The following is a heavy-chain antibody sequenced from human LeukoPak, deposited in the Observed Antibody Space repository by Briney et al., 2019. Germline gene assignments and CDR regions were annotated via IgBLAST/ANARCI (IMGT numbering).Heavy chain of an antibody. CDR2: IWYDGSKI. V-gene: IGHV3-33*06. CDR1: GFTFSSYG. D-gene: IGHD6-6*01. J-gene: IGHJ4*02. CDR3: AKSRGRFSSSWTAFDY. Sequence: GGSLRLSCAASGFTFSSYGMHWVRQAPGKGLEWVAVIWYDGSKIYYADSVKGRFTISRDNSKNTLYLQMNSLRAEDTAVYYCAKSRGRFSSSWTAFDYWGQGTLVTVSS.